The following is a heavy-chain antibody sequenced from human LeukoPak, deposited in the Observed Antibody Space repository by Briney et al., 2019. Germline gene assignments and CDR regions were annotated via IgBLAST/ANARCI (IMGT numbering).Heavy chain of an antibody. J-gene: IGHJ4*02. CDR2: FIPRFGTT. CDR1: GGTFSTDA. CDR3: ARQHCAGGTCYDDRGFFDF. Sequence: SVKVSCEASGGTFSTDAINWIRQAPGQGLEWMGGFIPRFGTTFYAQKFQGRVTLAADKSTNAAFMEVSSLTSDDTAVYYCARQHCAGGTCYDDRGFFDFWGQGTLVTVSS. D-gene: IGHD2-15*01. V-gene: IGHV1-69*06.